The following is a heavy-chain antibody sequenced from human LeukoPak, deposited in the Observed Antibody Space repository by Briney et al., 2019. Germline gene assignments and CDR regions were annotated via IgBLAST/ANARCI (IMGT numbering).Heavy chain of an antibody. CDR1: GFTFSSYA. V-gene: IGHV3-64D*06. D-gene: IGHD2-2*01. CDR2: ISSNGGST. J-gene: IGHJ6*02. Sequence: GGSLRLSCSASGFTFSSYAMHWVRQAPGKGLEYVSAISSNGGSTYYADSVKGRFTISRDNSKNTLYLQMSSLRAEDTAVYYCVKGVYWEAYCSSTSGYVRDVGGQGATVTVSS. CDR3: VKGVYWEAYCSSTSGYVRDV.